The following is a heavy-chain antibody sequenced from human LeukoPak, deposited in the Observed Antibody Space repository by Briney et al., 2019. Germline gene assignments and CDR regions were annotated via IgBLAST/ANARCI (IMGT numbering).Heavy chain of an antibody. CDR3: VRDASSTQSSGSWFDP. V-gene: IGHV3-53*01. D-gene: IGHD2-2*01. CDR2: IYTGDNT. Sequence: PGGSLRLSCAASGFTVSTTYMSWVRQAPGKGLEWVSVIYTGDNTDYADSVKGRFTISRDSSKNTLYLQMNSLRAEDTAVYYRVRDASSTQSSGSWFDPWGQGTLVTVSS. CDR1: GFTVSTTY. J-gene: IGHJ5*02.